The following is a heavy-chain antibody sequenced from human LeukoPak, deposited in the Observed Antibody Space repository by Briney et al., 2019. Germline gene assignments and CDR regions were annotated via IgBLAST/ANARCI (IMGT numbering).Heavy chain of an antibody. CDR3: ARSVYYDSSGSDY. V-gene: IGHV3-11*03. CDR2: ISSSSSYT. D-gene: IGHD3-22*01. Sequence: PGGSLRLACAASGFTFSDYYMSWIRQAPGKGLEWVSYISSSSSYTNYADSVKGRFTISRDNAKNSLYLQMSSLRAEDTAVYYCARSVYYDSSGSDYWGQGTLVTVSS. CDR1: GFTFSDYY. J-gene: IGHJ4*02.